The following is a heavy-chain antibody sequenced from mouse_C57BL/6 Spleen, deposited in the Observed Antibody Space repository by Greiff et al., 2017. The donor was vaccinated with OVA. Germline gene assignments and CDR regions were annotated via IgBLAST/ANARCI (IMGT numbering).Heavy chain of an antibody. V-gene: IGHV5-9*01. CDR1: GFTFSSYT. CDR3: ERHGSNYEEDYFDY. D-gene: IGHD2-5*01. Sequence: EVKLVESGGGLVKPGGSLKLSCAASGFTFSSYTMSWVRQTPGKRLEWVATISGGGGNTYYPDSVKGRFTMSRDNAKNALYLDMSRLRSEDTALYDCERHGSNYEEDYFDYWGQGTTLTVSS. CDR2: ISGGGGNT. J-gene: IGHJ2*01.